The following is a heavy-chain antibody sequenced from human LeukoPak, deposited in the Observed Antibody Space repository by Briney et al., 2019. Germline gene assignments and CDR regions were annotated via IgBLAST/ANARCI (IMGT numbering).Heavy chain of an antibody. CDR1: GFIFSSYA. CDR3: ARPGYDFWSGYYANWFDP. D-gene: IGHD3-3*01. Sequence: PGGSLRLSCAASGFIFSSYAMNWVRQALGKGLEWVAVISYDGRNKNYADSVKGRFTISRDNSKNTLYLQMNSLRAEDTAVYYCARPGYDFWSGYYANWFDPWGQGTLVTVSS. CDR2: ISYDGRNK. J-gene: IGHJ5*02. V-gene: IGHV3-30*01.